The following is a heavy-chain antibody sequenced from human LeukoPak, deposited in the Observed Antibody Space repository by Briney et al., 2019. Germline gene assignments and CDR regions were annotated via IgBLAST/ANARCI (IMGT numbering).Heavy chain of an antibody. J-gene: IGHJ4*02. D-gene: IGHD3-22*01. CDR2: ISAYNGNT. V-gene: IGHV1-18*01. Sequence: ASVTVSCKASGYTFTSYGISWVRQAPGQGLEWVGWISAYNGNTNYAQKLQGRVTMTTDTSTSTAYMELRSLRSDDTAVYYCARPRYYYDSSGYYPYYFDYWGQGTLVTVSS. CDR3: ARPRYYYDSSGYYPYYFDY. CDR1: GYTFTSYG.